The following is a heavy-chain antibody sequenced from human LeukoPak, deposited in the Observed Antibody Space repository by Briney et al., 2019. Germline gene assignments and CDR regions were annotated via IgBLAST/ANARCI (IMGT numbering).Heavy chain of an antibody. CDR1: GYIFIDHH. V-gene: IGHV1-2*02. J-gene: IGHJ4*02. CDR2: IHPNGRDT. D-gene: IGHD3-10*01. Sequence: ASVKVSCRASGYIFIDHHILWVRQAPGQGLEWMGWIHPNGRDTQYAQKFQDRMTMTTDTSITTAYMELHSVTSDDTAVYYCSAHYGPGPVWGQGTLITASS. CDR3: SAHYGPGPV.